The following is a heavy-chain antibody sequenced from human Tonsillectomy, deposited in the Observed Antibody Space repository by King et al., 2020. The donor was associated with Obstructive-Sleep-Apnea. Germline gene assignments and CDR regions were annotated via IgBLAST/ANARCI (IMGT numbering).Heavy chain of an antibody. V-gene: IGHV4-39*01. J-gene: IGHJ3*02. D-gene: IGHD3-22*01. CDR3: ARGREDYDTSGAFAFDI. Sequence: QLQESGPGLVKPSETLSLTCSVSGASISSLDYYWGWICQPPGKGLEWIGTIYSSGGAYYNPSLKSRVTVSVNTSKTQFSLSPISVAAADTAVYYCARGREDYDTSGAFAFDIWGPGTMATVSS. CDR1: GASISSLDYY. CDR2: IYSSGGA.